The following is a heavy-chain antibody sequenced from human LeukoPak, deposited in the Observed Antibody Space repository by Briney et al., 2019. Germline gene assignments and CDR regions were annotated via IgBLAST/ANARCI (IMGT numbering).Heavy chain of an antibody. J-gene: IGHJ4*02. CDR1: GGSISSYY. Sequence: MPSETLSLTCTVSGGSISSYYWSWIRQPPGKGLEWIGYIYYSGSTNYNPSLKSRVTISVDTSKNQFSLRLSSVTTADTAVYYCARAVDGYNSDYWGQGTLVTVSS. CDR2: IYYSGST. CDR3: ARAVDGYNSDY. D-gene: IGHD5-24*01. V-gene: IGHV4-59*01.